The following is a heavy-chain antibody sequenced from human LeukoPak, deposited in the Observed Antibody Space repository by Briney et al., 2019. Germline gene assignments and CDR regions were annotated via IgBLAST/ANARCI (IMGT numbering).Heavy chain of an antibody. J-gene: IGHJ4*02. CDR3: ITPLPYSAQ. CDR2: IKTKTDGETT. Sequence: GGSLRLSCAASGFTFSNAYMNWVRQAPGKGLEWVGRIKTKTDGETTEYAAPVKGRFSISRDDSKNMLYLQMNSLKTEVTAVYYCITPLPYSAQGGQGTLVTVSS. CDR1: GFTFSNAY. V-gene: IGHV3-15*07. D-gene: IGHD2-21*01.